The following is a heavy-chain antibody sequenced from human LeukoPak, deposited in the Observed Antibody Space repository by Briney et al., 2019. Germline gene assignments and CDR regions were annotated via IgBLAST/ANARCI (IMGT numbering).Heavy chain of an antibody. CDR1: GFTVSHNY. D-gene: IGHD3-10*01. J-gene: IGHJ3*02. V-gene: IGHV3-9*01. Sequence: QSGGSLRLSCAASGFTVSHNYMSWVRQAPGKGLEWVSGISWNSGSIGYADSVKGRFTISRDNAKNSLYLQMNSLRAEDTALYYCAKGTSSGRPVLDAFDIWGQGTMVTVSS. CDR2: ISWNSGSI. CDR3: AKGTSSGRPVLDAFDI.